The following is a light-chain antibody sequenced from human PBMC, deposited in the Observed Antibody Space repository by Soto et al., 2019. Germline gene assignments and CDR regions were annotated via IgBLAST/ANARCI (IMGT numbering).Light chain of an antibody. CDR3: TSYTSSNTFYV. Sequence: QSALTQPASVSGSPGQSITISCTRASSGVGNYSYVSWYQQHPGRVPKLMIYDVNYRPSGVSNRFSGSESGNTASLTISGLQTEAEADFYCTSYTSSNTFYVFGTGTQLTVL. CDR1: SSGVGNYSY. CDR2: DVN. J-gene: IGLJ1*01. V-gene: IGLV2-14*03.